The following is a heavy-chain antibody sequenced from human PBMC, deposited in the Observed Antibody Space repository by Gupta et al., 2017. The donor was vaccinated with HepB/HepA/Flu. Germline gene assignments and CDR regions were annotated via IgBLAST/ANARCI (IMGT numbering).Heavy chain of an antibody. CDR2: ISSSSSYI. J-gene: IGHJ3*02. CDR3: ARNYYDSSGYYFLRDGPREDNAFDI. D-gene: IGHD3-22*01. Sequence: VRQAPGKGLEWVSSISSSSSYIYYADSVKGRFTISRDNAKNSLYLQMNSLRAEDTAVYYCARNYYDSSGYYFLRDGPREDNAFDIWGQGTMVTVSS. V-gene: IGHV3-21*01.